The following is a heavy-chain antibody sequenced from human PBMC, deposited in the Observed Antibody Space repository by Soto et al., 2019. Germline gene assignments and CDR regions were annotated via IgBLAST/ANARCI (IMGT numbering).Heavy chain of an antibody. V-gene: IGHV4-38-2*01. J-gene: IGHJ4*02. Sequence: SETLSLTCVVSGYSISSGYYWGWIRQPPGKGLEWIGSIYHSGSTYYNPSLKSRVTISVDTSKNQFSLKLSSVTAADTAVYYCARGVYYYDSSGYYYFDYRGKGPLVTVSS. D-gene: IGHD3-22*01. CDR3: ARGVYYYDSSGYYYFDY. CDR2: IYHSGST. CDR1: GYSISSGYY.